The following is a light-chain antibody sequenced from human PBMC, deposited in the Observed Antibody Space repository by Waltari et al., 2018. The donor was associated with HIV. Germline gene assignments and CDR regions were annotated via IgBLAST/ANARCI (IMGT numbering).Light chain of an antibody. CDR2: DVD. CDR3: ASFTGDSTVM. CDR1: DSDFGLYNF. J-gene: IGLJ3*02. V-gene: IGLV2-14*03. Sequence: AVTQPASVSGLPGQSTTISCTGGDSDFGLYNFVSWYKQHSGYPPRLILYDVDGRASGVSDRFAGSMSGNTASLTISGRRAEDEAHYYCASFTGDSTVMFGGGTEVTVL.